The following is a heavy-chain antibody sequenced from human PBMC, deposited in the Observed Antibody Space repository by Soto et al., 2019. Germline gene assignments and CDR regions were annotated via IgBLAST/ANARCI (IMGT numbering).Heavy chain of an antibody. V-gene: IGHV3-30-3*01. CDR3: ARDPSSHDSSGYYLRGYFDY. D-gene: IGHD3-22*01. Sequence: GGSLRLSWAASGFTFSSYAMHWVRQAPGKGLEWVAVISYDGSNKYYADSVKGRFTISRDNSKNTLYLQMNSLRAEDTAVYYCARDPSSHDSSGYYLRGYFDYWGQGTLVTVSS. J-gene: IGHJ4*02. CDR2: ISYDGSNK. CDR1: GFTFSSYA.